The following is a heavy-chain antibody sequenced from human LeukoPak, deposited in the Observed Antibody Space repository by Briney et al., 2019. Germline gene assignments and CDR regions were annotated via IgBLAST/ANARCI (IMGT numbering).Heavy chain of an antibody. J-gene: IGHJ6*04. V-gene: IGHV1-69*13. D-gene: IGHD2-2*01. Sequence: SLKVSCKASVGTLSSYVISSVRQAPGQGREWMGGIIPIFVTANYAQKFQGRVTTTADESTSTAYMELSSLRSEDTAVYYCARGDIVVVPAAIYYYYGMDVSGKGTTVTVSS. CDR1: VGTLSSYV. CDR3: ARGDIVVVPAAIYYYYGMDV. CDR2: IIPIFVTA.